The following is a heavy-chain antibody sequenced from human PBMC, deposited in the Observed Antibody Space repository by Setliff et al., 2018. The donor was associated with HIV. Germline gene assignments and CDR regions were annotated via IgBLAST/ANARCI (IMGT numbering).Heavy chain of an antibody. J-gene: IGHJ4*02. CDR3: ARGPPKYYYDSSWYYFDY. CDR2: IDHSGNI. CDR1: GGSFNDYY. V-gene: IGHV4-34*01. Sequence: SETLFLTCAVYGGSFNDYYWTWIRQPPGKGLEWIGEIDHSGNIKYHASLKSRVTISKDTSKNQISLKLRSVTAADTSVYYCARGPPKYYYDSSWYYFDYWGQGTLVTVSS. D-gene: IGHD3-22*01.